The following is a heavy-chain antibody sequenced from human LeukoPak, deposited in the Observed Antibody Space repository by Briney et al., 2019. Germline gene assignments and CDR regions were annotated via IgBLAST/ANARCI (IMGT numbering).Heavy chain of an antibody. V-gene: IGHV4-59*01. Sequence: SETLSLTCTVSGGSISSYYWSWIRQPPGKGLEWIGYIYYSGSTNYNPSLKSRVTISVDTSKNQFSLKLSSVTAADTAVYYCAREAARRGYYYMDVWGKGTTVTVSS. J-gene: IGHJ6*03. D-gene: IGHD6-6*01. CDR3: AREAARRGYYYMDV. CDR1: GGSISSYY. CDR2: IYYSGST.